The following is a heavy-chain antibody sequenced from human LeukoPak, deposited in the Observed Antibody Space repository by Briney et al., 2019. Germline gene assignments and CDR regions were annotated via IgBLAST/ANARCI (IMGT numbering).Heavy chain of an antibody. CDR1: GYSFTSYW. V-gene: IGHV5-51*01. CDR2: IYPGDSDT. D-gene: IGHD2-2*01. J-gene: IGHJ4*02. Sequence: GESLKISCKGSGYSFTSYWIGWVRHMPGKGLEWMGIIYPGDSDTRYSPSFQGQVTISADKSISTAFQQWSSLKASDTAMEYCARSFSSSWTFDYWGQGTLVTVSS. CDR3: ARSFSSSWTFDY.